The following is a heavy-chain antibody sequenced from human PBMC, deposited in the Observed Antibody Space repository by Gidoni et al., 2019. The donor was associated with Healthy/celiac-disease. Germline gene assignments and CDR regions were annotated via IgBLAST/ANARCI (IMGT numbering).Heavy chain of an antibody. V-gene: IGHV3-23*01. CDR3: AKDLGLIAVAGTFDY. Sequence: FTISRDNSKNTLYLQMNSLRAEDTAVYYCAKDLGLIAVAGTFDYWGQGTLVTVSS. D-gene: IGHD6-19*01. J-gene: IGHJ4*02.